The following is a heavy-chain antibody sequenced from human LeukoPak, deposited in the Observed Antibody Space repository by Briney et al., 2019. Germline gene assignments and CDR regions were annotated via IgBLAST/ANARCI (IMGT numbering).Heavy chain of an antibody. CDR3: ARESDSSGWNYYYYGMDV. V-gene: IGHV1-18*01. CDR1: GGTFSSYA. CDR2: ISAYNGNT. D-gene: IGHD6-19*01. Sequence: ASVKVSCKASGGTFSSYAISLVRQAPGQGLEWMGWISAYNGNTNYAQKLQGRVTMTTDTSTSTAYMELRSLRSDDTAVYYCARESDSSGWNYYYYGMDVWGQGTTVTVSS. J-gene: IGHJ6*02.